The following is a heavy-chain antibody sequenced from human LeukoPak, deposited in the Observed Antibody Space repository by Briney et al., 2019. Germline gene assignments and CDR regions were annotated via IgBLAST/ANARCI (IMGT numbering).Heavy chain of an antibody. Sequence: SETLSLTCAVYGGSFSGYYWSWIRQPPGKGLEWIGEINHSGSTNYNPSLKSRVTISVDTSKNQFSLKLSSVTAADTAVYYCARPPQPAARYQPYYYYMDVWGKGTTVTISS. CDR3: ARPPQPAARYQPYYYYMDV. CDR1: GGSFSGYY. V-gene: IGHV4-34*01. D-gene: IGHD2-2*01. CDR2: INHSGST. J-gene: IGHJ6*03.